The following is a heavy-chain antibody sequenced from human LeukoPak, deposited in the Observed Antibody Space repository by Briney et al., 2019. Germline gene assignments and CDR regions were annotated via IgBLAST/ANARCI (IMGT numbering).Heavy chain of an antibody. CDR3: AKGDITMIPD. Sequence: GGSLRLSCAASGFTVSNSYMSWVCQAPGKGLEWVSVIYSGGSTYYADSVKGRFTISRDNSKNTLYLQMNSLRAEDTAVYYCAKGDITMIPDWGQGTLVTVSS. CDR2: IYSGGST. CDR1: GFTVSNSY. J-gene: IGHJ4*02. D-gene: IGHD3-22*01. V-gene: IGHV3-53*01.